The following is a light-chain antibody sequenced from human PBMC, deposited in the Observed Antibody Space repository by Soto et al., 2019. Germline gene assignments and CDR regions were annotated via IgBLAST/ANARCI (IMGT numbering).Light chain of an antibody. CDR3: QQYNSSIFT. Sequence: DIQMTQSPSTLSASVGDRVTITCRASQSISSWLAWYQQKPGKAPKLLIYKASSLESGVPSRFSGSGSGTEVTLTISSLQPDDFATYYCQQYNSSIFTFGPGTKVDIK. CDR1: QSISSW. V-gene: IGKV1-5*03. J-gene: IGKJ3*01. CDR2: KAS.